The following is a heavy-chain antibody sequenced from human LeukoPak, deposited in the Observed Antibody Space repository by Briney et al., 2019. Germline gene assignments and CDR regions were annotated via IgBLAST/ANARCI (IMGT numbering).Heavy chain of an antibody. V-gene: IGHV1-2*02. J-gene: IGHJ4*02. CDR1: GYTFTGYY. CDR3: AREPRYYYDSSGYYYYFDY. D-gene: IGHD3-22*01. Sequence: ASVKVSCKASGYTFTGYYMHWVRQAPGQGLEWMGWINPNSGGTNYAQKFQGRVTMTRDTSISTAYMELSRLRSDDTAVYYCAREPRYYYDSSGYYYYFDYWGQGTLVTVSS. CDR2: INPNSGGT.